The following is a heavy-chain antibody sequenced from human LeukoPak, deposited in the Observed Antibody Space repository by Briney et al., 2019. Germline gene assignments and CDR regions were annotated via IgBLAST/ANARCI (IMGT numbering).Heavy chain of an antibody. CDR1: GCSISSYY. CDR2: IFYSGNT. V-gene: IGHV4-59*08. J-gene: IGHJ4*02. CDR3: ARAFSYPYFDY. Sequence: SETLSLTCTGLGCSISSYYWSWIRQPPGKGLEWIGYIFYSGNTNYNPSLKSRVTMSVDTSKNQFSLKLGSVTAADTALYYCARAFSYPYFDYWGQGTLVTVSS.